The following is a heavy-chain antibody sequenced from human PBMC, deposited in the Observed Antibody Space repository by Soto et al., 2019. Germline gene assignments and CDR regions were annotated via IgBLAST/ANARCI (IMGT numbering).Heavy chain of an antibody. CDR2: ISGSGGST. J-gene: IGHJ3*02. CDR3: AHPRGYGVFDAYDI. V-gene: IGHV3-23*01. D-gene: IGHD4-17*01. CDR1: GFTFSTYA. Sequence: GGSLRLSCAVSGFTFSTYAMSWVRQAPGKGLEWVSAISGSGGSTSYADSVKGRFTISRDNSINMLYLQINSLRPEDTAVYYCAHPRGYGVFDAYDIWGQGAMVTVSS.